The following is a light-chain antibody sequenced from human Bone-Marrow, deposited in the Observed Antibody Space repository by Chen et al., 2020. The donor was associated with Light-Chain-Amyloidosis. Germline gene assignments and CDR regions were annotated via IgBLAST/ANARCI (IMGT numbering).Light chain of an antibody. CDR2: WAS. CDR1: QSVLYSSNNKNY. Sequence: DIVMTQSPDSLAVPLGERGTINCKSSQSVLYSSNNKNYLAWYQQKTGQPPKLLIYWASIRESGVPDRFSGSGSGTDFTLTITTLQAEDVAVYYCQQHYDTPWTFGQGTKVEIK. V-gene: IGKV4-1*01. J-gene: IGKJ1*01. CDR3: QQHYDTPWT.